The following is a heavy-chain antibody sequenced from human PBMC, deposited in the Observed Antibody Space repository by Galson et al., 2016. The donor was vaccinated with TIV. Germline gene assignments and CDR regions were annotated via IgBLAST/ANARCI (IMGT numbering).Heavy chain of an antibody. CDR3: ARDRRHCGNECYLYYYYGMDV. CDR2: ISGGGGT. D-gene: IGHD2-21*01. J-gene: IGHJ6*02. CDR1: GLALRKYG. V-gene: IGHV3-NL1*01. Sequence: SLRLSCAASGLALRKYGLHWVRQAPGTGLEWVSLISGGGGTSYADSVQGRFTISRDSSKNTVYLQMNSLRAEDTAVYYCARDRRHCGNECYLYYYYGMDVWGQGTTVTVSS.